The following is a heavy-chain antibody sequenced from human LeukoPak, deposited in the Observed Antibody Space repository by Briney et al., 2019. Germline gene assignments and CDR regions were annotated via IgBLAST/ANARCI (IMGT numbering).Heavy chain of an antibody. CDR3: ARCTTGRTFGSLREIKRSREIDY. D-gene: IGHD1-1*01. J-gene: IGHJ4*02. CDR1: GFAFNDYN. CDR2: ITSSSHYI. Sequence: PGGSLRLSCAASGFAFNDYNMNWVRQVPGKGLEWISSITSSSHYIYYGDSVKGRFTISRDNAKNSLYLQMNSLRVEDTAVYYCARCTTGRTFGSLREIKRSREIDYWGQGTLVTVSS. V-gene: IGHV3-21*01.